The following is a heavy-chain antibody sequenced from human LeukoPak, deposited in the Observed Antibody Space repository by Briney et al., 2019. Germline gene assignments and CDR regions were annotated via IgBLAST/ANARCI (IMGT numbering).Heavy chain of an antibody. J-gene: IGHJ4*02. CDR3: AKDRDGYNLGFDY. Sequence: PGGSVRLSCAASGFTFDDYGMSWVRQAPGKGLEWVSGINWNGDSTGYADSVKGRFTISRDNAKNSLYLQMNSLRAEDTAVYYCAKDRDGYNLGFDYWGQGTLVTVSS. CDR2: INWNGDST. V-gene: IGHV3-20*04. CDR1: GFTFDDYG. D-gene: IGHD5-24*01.